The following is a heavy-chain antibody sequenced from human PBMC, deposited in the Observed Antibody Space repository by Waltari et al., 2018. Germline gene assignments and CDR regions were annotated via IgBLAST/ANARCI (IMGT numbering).Heavy chain of an antibody. D-gene: IGHD6-6*01. CDR1: GGSISSGSYY. J-gene: IGHJ3*02. CDR2: ISYSGRT. Sequence: QVQLQESGPGLVKPSQTLSLTCSVSGGSISSGSYYWSWIRQPPGKGLEWIGYISYSGRTYYNGSLKSRVSISIDRSKNLFSLKLNSVTAADTAVYYCARDPYSTSSPYDAFGIWGQGTRVAVSS. V-gene: IGHV4-30-4*08. CDR3: ARDPYSTSSPYDAFGI.